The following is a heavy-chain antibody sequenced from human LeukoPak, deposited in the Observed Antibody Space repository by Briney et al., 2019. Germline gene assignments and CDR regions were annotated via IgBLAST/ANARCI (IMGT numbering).Heavy chain of an antibody. D-gene: IGHD2-8*01. CDR1: GGSIRSDGYY. J-gene: IGHJ5*02. V-gene: IGHV4-39*01. CDR2: IYNTGDT. Sequence: SETLSLTCTVSGGSIRSDGYYWSRIRQPPGKGREWIGSIYNTGDTYYNPSLKSRLTISVDTSNNQFSLRLSSVTAADTAVYYCARRRRGVIREDGWFDPWGLGTLVTVSS. CDR3: ARRRRGVIREDGWFDP.